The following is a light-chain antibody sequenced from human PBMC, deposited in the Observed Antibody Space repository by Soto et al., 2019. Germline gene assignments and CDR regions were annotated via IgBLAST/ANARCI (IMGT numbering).Light chain of an antibody. CDR2: DVS. CDR3: QQYNNWPFS. CDR1: QGVSRK. Sequence: DIVMTQSPATLSVAPGERVTFSCRASQGVSRKLAWYQHKSGQSPRLLIYDVSIRATGVPARFSGTGSETDFTLTISGLQSEDSAVYFCQQYNNWPFSFGQGTRLEIK. J-gene: IGKJ5*01. V-gene: IGKV3-15*01.